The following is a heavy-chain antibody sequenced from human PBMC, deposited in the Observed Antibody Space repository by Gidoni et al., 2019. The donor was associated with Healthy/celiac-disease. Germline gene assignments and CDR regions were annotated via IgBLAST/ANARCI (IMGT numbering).Heavy chain of an antibody. CDR2: ISGSGGST. CDR1: GFTFGSYA. V-gene: IGHV3-23*01. CDR3: AQGGLRPAY. J-gene: IGHJ4*02. Sequence: EVQLLESGGVLVQPGGSLRLPCAASGFTFGSYAMSWVRQGPGKGLEWVSAISGSGGSTYYADSVKGRFTISRDNSKNTLYLQMNSLRAEDTAVYYCAQGGLRPAYWGQGTLVTVSS. D-gene: IGHD5-12*01.